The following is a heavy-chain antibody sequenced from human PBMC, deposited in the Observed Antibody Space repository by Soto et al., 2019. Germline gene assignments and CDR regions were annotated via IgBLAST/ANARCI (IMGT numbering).Heavy chain of an antibody. CDR3: ARGYRDGYFYAMDV. V-gene: IGHV1-69*01. J-gene: IGHJ6*02. D-gene: IGHD2-2*02. CDR1: GGTFSSYA. CDR2: IIPMFGKA. Sequence: QVLLVQSGAEVQKSGSSVKVSCKASGGTFSSYAINWVRQAPGQGLEWMGGIIPMFGKANYAENFQGRVTFSADESTITAYMELSSLTSDDAAVYYCARGYRDGYFYAMDVWGQGTTVTVSS.